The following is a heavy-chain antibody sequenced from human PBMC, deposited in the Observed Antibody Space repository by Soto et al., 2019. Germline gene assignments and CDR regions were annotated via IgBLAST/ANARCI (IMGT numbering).Heavy chain of an antibody. V-gene: IGHV1-69*02. J-gene: IGHJ4*02. D-gene: IGHD3-10*01. CDR2: INPILSMS. CDR3: ATSYGSGYRAFDS. CDR1: GDTFNFYS. Sequence: QVQLVQSGADVQRPGSSVRVSCKASGDTFNFYSINWVRQAPGLGLQWMGRINPILSMSNYAPRLQGRVTMTADKSTSTAYMELSSLRSEDTAMYYCATSYGSGYRAFDSWGQGALVTFSS.